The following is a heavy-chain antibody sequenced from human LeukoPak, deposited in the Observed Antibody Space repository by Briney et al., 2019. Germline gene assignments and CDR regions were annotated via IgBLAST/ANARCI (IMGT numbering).Heavy chain of an antibody. CDR2: ISGSGGST. V-gene: IGHV3-23*01. J-gene: IGHJ4*02. D-gene: IGHD3-10*01. Sequence: GGSLRLSCAASGFTFSSYAMSWVRQAPGKGLEWVSAISGSGGSTYYADSVKGRFTISRDNSKNTLYLQMNSLRAEDTAVYYCARSRGSGSYSHLGYWGQGTLVTVSS. CDR3: ARSRGSGSYSHLGY. CDR1: GFTFSSYA.